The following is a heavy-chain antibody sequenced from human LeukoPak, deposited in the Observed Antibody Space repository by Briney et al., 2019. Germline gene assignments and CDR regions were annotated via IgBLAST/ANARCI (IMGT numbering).Heavy chain of an antibody. D-gene: IGHD3-10*01. CDR1: GLSVTNKKMG. Sequence: SGPTLIRPTQTLTLTCTFSGLSVTNKKMGVGWIRQPPGKALEWVGNIYWDDDKAYNASLGTRVTITKDTSRNQVTLTLNNIDPADTATYYCAHRLRMRFDKWGKGILVIVSS. CDR2: IYWDDDK. CDR3: AHRLRMRFDK. V-gene: IGHV2-5*02. J-gene: IGHJ4*02.